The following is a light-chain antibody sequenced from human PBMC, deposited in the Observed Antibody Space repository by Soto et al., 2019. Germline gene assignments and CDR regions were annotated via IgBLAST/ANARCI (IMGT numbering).Light chain of an antibody. CDR3: QQFNHYPIT. V-gene: IGKV1D-13*01. Sequence: AIQLTQSPSSLSASVGDRVTIACRASQGISSALAWYQQKPGKAPKLLIYDASSLESGVPSRFSGSGSGTDFTLTISSLQPEDFATYYCQQFNHYPITFGQGTRLEIK. CDR2: DAS. CDR1: QGISSA. J-gene: IGKJ5*01.